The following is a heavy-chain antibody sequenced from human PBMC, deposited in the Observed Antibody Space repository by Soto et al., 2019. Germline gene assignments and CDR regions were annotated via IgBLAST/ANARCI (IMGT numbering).Heavy chain of an antibody. CDR2: IYYSGNT. V-gene: IGHV4-39*01. CDR1: GGSIVTGSYY. Sequence: LSVTCTVSGGSIVTGSYYWGWIRQPPGKGLEWLGHIYYSGNTYYPPSLKSRVTISVDTSKNQFSLRLSSVTAADTAVYYCARLPQEYNYYGMDVWGQGTTVTVSS. D-gene: IGHD1-1*01. J-gene: IGHJ6*02. CDR3: ARLPQEYNYYGMDV.